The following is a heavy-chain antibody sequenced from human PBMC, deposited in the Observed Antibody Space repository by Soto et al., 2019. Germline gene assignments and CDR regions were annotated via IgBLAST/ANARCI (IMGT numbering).Heavy chain of an antibody. J-gene: IGHJ3*02. CDR2: ISSSSSYT. Sequence: PGGSLRLSCAASGFTFSDYYMSWIRQAPGKGLEWVSYISSSSSYTNYADSVKGRFTISRDNAKNSLYLQMNSLRAEDTAVYYCASGRHYYDSSDAFDIWGQGTMVTVSS. D-gene: IGHD3-22*01. V-gene: IGHV3-11*06. CDR3: ASGRHYYDSSDAFDI. CDR1: GFTFSDYY.